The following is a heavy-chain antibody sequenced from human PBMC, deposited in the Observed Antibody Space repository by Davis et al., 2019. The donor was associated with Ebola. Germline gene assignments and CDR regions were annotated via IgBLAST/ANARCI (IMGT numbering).Heavy chain of an antibody. D-gene: IGHD3-16*01. CDR3: AAVKGGGYYYGMDV. Sequence: SVKVSCKASGFTFTSSAMQWVRQARGQRLEWIGWIVVGSGNTNYAQKFQERVTITRDMSTSTAYMELSSLRSEDTAVYYCAAVKGGGYYYGMDVWGQGTTVTVSS. CDR2: IVVGSGNT. CDR1: GFTFTSSA. V-gene: IGHV1-58*02. J-gene: IGHJ6*02.